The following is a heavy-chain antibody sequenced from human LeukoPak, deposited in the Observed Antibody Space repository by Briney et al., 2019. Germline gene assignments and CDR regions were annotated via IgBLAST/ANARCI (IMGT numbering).Heavy chain of an antibody. CDR1: GYTFTSYY. CDR2: INPSGGST. V-gene: IGHV1-46*01. CDR3: ARSEYYYDSSGYGLDY. D-gene: IGHD3-22*01. J-gene: IGHJ4*02. Sequence: ASVKVSCKASGYTFTSYYMHWVRQAPGQGLEWMGIINPSGGSTSYAQKFQGRVTMTRDMSTSTVYMELSSLRSEDTAVYYCARSEYYYDSSGYGLDYWGQGTLVTVSS.